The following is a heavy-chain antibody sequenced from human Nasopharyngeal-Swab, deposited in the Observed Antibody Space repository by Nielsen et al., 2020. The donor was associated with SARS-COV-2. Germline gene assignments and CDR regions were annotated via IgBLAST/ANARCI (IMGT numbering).Heavy chain of an antibody. CDR3: AKANALFWFGQFKNDAFGI. CDR2: ISYEGSKK. J-gene: IGHJ3*02. D-gene: IGHD3-10*01. Sequence: GESLKISCTASGFSFNNYGMHWVRQAPGKGLEWVAVISYEGSKKFYAESVEGRFTISRDYSKNTLYLQMDSLRTEDTAMYFCAKANALFWFGQFKNDAFGIWGQGTMVAVSS. V-gene: IGHV3-30*18. CDR1: GFSFNNYG.